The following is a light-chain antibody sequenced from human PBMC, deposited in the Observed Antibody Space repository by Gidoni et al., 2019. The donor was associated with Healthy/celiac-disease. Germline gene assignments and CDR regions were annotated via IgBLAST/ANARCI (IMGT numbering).Light chain of an antibody. Sequence: VLTQSPGTLSLSPGERATLSCRASQSVSSSYLAWYQQKPGQAPRLLIYGASSRATGIPDRFSGSGSGTDFTLTISRLEPEDFAVYYCQQYGSSLQGTFGQXTKVEIK. CDR2: GAS. J-gene: IGKJ1*01. V-gene: IGKV3-20*01. CDR3: QQYGSSLQGT. CDR1: QSVSSSY.